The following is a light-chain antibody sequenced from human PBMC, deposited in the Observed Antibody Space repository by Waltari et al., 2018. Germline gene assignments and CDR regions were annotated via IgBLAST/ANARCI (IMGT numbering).Light chain of an antibody. CDR3: CSYAHSSTLNVV. CDR1: SSDVGSYHL. J-gene: IGLJ2*01. CDR2: EGS. Sequence: QSALTQPASVSGSPGQSITISCTGTSSDVGSYHLFSWFQQHPSKAPKLIIYEGSKRPSGVSNRFSCSKSGNTASLTISGLQAEDEADYYCCSYAHSSTLNVVFGGGTKLTVL. V-gene: IGLV2-23*01.